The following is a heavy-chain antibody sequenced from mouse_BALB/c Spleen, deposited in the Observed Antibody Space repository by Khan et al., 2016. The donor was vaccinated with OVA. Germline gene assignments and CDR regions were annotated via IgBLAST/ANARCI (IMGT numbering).Heavy chain of an antibody. Sequence: QVQLQQSGPDLVKPGASVKMSCKASGYTFTDFLISWVKQRPGQGLEWIGEIYPGSGYTYYNEKFSGKAILTSDKSSNTAYMLLNSLTSEDSAVYCCASGGCGGFAYWGQGALVTGSA. CDR3: ASGGCGGFAY. CDR1: GYTFTDFL. J-gene: IGHJ3*01. V-gene: IGHV1-77*01. CDR2: IYPGSGYT. D-gene: IGHD3-2*02.